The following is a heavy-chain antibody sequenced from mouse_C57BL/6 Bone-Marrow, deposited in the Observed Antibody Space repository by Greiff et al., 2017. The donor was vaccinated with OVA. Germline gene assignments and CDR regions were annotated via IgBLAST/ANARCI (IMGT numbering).Heavy chain of an antibody. CDR3: ARGGFNDEDAMDY. CDR2: INYDGSST. CDR1: GFTFSDYY. Sequence: EVQRVESEGGLVQPGSSMKLSCTASGFTFSDYYMAWVRQVPEKGLEWVANINYDGSSTYYLDSLKSRFIISRDNAKNILYLQMSSLKSEDTATYYCARGGFNDEDAMDYWGQGTSVTVSS. D-gene: IGHD2-12*01. J-gene: IGHJ4*01. V-gene: IGHV5-16*01.